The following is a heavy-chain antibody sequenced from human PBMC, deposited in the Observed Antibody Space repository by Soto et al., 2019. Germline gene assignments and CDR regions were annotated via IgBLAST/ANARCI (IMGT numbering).Heavy chain of an antibody. Sequence: PAEALALTCNVSCVSVSGYHWSGIRQPPGKGVEWSGYINNNGNTDYNPSLESRVNISVETSKTQISMSLTSVTAAATAVYYCAATPRYWGQGTLVHVSS. D-gene: IGHD1-26*01. CDR2: INNNGNT. J-gene: IGHJ4*02. CDR1: CVSVSGYH. V-gene: IGHV4-59*02. CDR3: AATPRY.